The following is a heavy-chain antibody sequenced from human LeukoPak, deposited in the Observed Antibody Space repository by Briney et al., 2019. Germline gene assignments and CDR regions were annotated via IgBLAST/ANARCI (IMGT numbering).Heavy chain of an antibody. CDR2: INHSGST. CDR1: GGSFSGYY. CDR3: ARAIGSYYRLYFDL. D-gene: IGHD1-26*01. Sequence: PSETLSLTCAVYGGSFSGYYWSWIRQPPGKGLEWIGEINHSGSTNYNPSLTSRVTISVDTSKNQFSLKLSSVTAADTAVYYCARAIGSYYRLYFDLWGRGTLVTVSS. J-gene: IGHJ2*01. V-gene: IGHV4-34*01.